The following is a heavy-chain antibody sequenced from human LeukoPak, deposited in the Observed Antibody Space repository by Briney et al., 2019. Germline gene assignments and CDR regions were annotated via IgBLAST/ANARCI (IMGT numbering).Heavy chain of an antibody. CDR2: IIPISGTA. J-gene: IGHJ4*02. Sequence: SSVKVSCKASGGTFSSYAISWVRQAPGQGLEWMGGIIPISGTANYAQKFQGRVTITADESTSTAYMELSSLRSEDTAVYYCARDRLFGVVTSFDYWGQGTLVTVSS. D-gene: IGHD3-3*01. CDR3: ARDRLFGVVTSFDY. CDR1: GGTFSSYA. V-gene: IGHV1-69*01.